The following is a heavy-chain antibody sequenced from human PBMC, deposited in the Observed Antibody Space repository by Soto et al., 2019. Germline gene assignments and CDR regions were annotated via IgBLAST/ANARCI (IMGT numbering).Heavy chain of an antibody. D-gene: IGHD5-12*01. CDR2: INGDSTYI. Sequence: EVQLVESGGGLVKPGGSLRLSCVASGFTFTYYSINWVRQAPGKGLEWVSSINGDSTYIFYADSLKGRFTISRDNARNSVYLQMQSLRADDTAVYYCARDDKRGYDFGYWGQGTLVTVSS. J-gene: IGHJ4*02. V-gene: IGHV3-21*01. CDR1: GFTFTYYS. CDR3: ARDDKRGYDFGY.